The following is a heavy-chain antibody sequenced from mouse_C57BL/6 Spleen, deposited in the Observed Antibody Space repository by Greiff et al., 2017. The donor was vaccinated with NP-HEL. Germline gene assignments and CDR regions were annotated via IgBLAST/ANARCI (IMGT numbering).Heavy chain of an antibody. CDR1: GFTFSSYA. CDR3: TREGNWDGVMDY. Sequence: EVMLVESGEGLVKPGGSLKLSCAASGFTFSSYAMSWVRQTPEKRLEWVAYISSGGDYIYYADTVKGRFTISRDNARNTLYLQMSSLKSEDTAMYYCTREGNWDGVMDYWGQGTSVTVSS. V-gene: IGHV5-9-1*02. J-gene: IGHJ4*01. D-gene: IGHD4-1*01. CDR2: ISSGGDYI.